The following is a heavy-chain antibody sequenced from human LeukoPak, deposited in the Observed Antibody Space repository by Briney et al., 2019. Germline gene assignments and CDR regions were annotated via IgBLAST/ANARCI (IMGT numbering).Heavy chain of an antibody. CDR2: INHSGST. CDR3: ARGGIVVVPAAIPRDWFDP. Sequence: SETLSLTCTVSGGSISSYYWSWIRQPPGKGLEWIGEINHSGSTNYNPSLKSRVTISVDTSKNQFSLKLSSVTAADTAVYYCARGGIVVVPAAIPRDWFDPRGQGTLVTVSS. D-gene: IGHD2-2*02. CDR1: GGSISSYY. J-gene: IGHJ5*02. V-gene: IGHV4-34*01.